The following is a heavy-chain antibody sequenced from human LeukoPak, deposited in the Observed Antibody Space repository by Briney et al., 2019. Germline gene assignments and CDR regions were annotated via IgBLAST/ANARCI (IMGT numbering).Heavy chain of an antibody. J-gene: IGHJ4*02. CDR1: GGTFSSYA. V-gene: IGHV1-69*05. D-gene: IGHD3-10*01. CDR3: ARIPFGETYEYYFDY. CDR2: IIPIFGTA. Sequence: SVKVSCKASGGTFSSYAISWVRQAPGPGLEWMGRIIPIFGTANYAQKFQGRVTITTDESTSTAYMALSSLRSEDTAVYYCARIPFGETYEYYFDYWGQGTLVTVSS.